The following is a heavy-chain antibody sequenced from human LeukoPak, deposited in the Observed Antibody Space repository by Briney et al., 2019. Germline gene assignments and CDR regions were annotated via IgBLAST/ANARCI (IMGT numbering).Heavy chain of an antibody. CDR1: GGSISSYY. D-gene: IGHD5-12*01. Sequence: SETLSLTCTVSGGSISSYYWSWIRQPAGKGLEWTGRIYTSGSTNYNPSLKSRVTMSVDTSKNQFSLKLSSVTAADTAVYYCASQPYSGYGGNNWFDPWGQGTLVTVSS. J-gene: IGHJ5*02. CDR3: ASQPYSGYGGNNWFDP. V-gene: IGHV4-4*07. CDR2: IYTSGST.